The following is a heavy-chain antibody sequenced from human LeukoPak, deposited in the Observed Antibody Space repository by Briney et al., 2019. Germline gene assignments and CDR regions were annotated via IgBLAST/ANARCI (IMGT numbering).Heavy chain of an antibody. D-gene: IGHD6-25*01. CDR3: GRGGYGDYYYYYMDV. J-gene: IGHJ6*03. V-gene: IGHV1-69*05. CDR2: IIPIFGTA. Sequence: GSSVKVSCKASGGTFSSYAISWVRQAPGQGLEWMGGIIPIFGTANYAQKFQGRVTITTDESTSTAYMELSSLRSEDTAVYYCGRGGYGDYYYYYMDVWGKGTTVTVSS. CDR1: GGTFSSYA.